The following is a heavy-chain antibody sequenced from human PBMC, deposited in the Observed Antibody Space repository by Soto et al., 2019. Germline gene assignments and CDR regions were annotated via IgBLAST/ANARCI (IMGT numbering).Heavy chain of an antibody. CDR1: GFTFSSYG. CDR2: IWYDGSNK. Sequence: PGGSLRLSCAASGFTFSSYGMHWVRRAPGKGLEWVAVIWYDGSNKYYADSVKGRFTISRDNSKNTLYLQMNSLRAEDTAVYYCARDPNIISSGREYGMDVWGQGTTVTVSS. CDR3: ARDPNIISSGREYGMDV. D-gene: IGHD6-6*01. V-gene: IGHV3-33*01. J-gene: IGHJ6*02.